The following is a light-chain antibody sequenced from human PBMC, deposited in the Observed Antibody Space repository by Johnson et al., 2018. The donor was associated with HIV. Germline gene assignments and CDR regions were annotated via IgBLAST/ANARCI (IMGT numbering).Light chain of an antibody. V-gene: IGLV1-51*01. J-gene: IGLJ1*01. CDR3: GTWDSSLSALYV. CDR2: DNN. CDR1: SSNIGNNY. Sequence: QSVLTQPPSVSAAPGQKVTISCSGSSSNIGNNYVSWYQQFPGTAPKVLIYDNNKRPSGIPDRFSGSKSGTSATLGITGLQTGDEADYYCGTWDSSLSALYVFGTGTKVTVL.